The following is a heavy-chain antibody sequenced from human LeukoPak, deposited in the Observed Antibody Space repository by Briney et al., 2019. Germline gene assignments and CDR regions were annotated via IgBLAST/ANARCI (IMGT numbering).Heavy chain of an antibody. CDR2: IIPIFGTA. CDR1: GGTFSSYA. V-gene: IGHV1-69*13. J-gene: IGHJ6*02. D-gene: IGHD5-18*01. Sequence: SVKVSCKASGGTFSSYAISWVRQAPGQGLEWMGGIIPIFGTANYAQKFQGRVTITADESTSTAYMELSSLRSEDTAVYYCARGGTAMAYYYYYGMDVWGQGTTVTVSS. CDR3: ARGGTAMAYYYYYGMDV.